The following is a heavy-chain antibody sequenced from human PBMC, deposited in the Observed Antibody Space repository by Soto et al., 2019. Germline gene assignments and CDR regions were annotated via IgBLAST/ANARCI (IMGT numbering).Heavy chain of an antibody. V-gene: IGHV1-18*01. D-gene: IGHD3-22*01. CDR1: GYTFTSYG. Sequence: ASVKVSCKASGYTFTSYGISWVRQAPGQGLEWMGWISAYNGNTNYAQKLQGRVTMTTDTSTSTAYMELRSLRSDDTAVYYCARENDSSGYYYYYYGMDVWGKGTTVTVSS. J-gene: IGHJ6*04. CDR2: ISAYNGNT. CDR3: ARENDSSGYYYYYYGMDV.